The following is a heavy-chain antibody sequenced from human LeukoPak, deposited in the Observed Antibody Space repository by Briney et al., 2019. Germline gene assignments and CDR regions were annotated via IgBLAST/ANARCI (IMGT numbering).Heavy chain of an antibody. J-gene: IGHJ6*02. CDR3: AKYCGGDCYGMDV. D-gene: IGHD2-21*01. CDR1: GFTFSSYW. V-gene: IGHV3-7*01. CDR2: IKQDGSEK. Sequence: PGGSLRLSCTASGFTFSSYWMSWVRQAPGKGLEWVANIKQDGSEKDYVDSVKGRFTISRDNAKNSLYLQMNSLRAEDTAVYYCAKYCGGDCYGMDVWGQGTTVTVPS.